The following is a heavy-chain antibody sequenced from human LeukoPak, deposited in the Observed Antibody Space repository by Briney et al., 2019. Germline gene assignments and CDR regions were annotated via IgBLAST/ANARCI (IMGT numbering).Heavy chain of an antibody. Sequence: PGRSLRLSCAASGFTFSSYGMHWVRQAPGKGLEWVAVISYDGSNKYYADSVKGRFTISRDNSKNTLYLQMNSLRAEDTAVYYCATEIDYWGQGTLVTVSS. V-gene: IGHV3-30*03. CDR3: ATEIDY. CDR2: ISYDGSNK. J-gene: IGHJ4*02. CDR1: GFTFSSYG.